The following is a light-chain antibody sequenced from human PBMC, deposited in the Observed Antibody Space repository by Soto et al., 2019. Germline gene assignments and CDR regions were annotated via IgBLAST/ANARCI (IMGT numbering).Light chain of an antibody. CDR1: SSDVGGYNF. CDR2: DVR. CDR3: CSYASSSTWV. V-gene: IGLV2-14*03. Sequence: QSALTQPASVSGSPGQSITISCTGTSSDVGGYNFVSWYQQHPGKAPKLIIYDVRNRPSGISNRFSSSKSANKASLTISGLQAEDEADYYCCSYASSSTWVFDGGTKLTVL. J-gene: IGLJ3*02.